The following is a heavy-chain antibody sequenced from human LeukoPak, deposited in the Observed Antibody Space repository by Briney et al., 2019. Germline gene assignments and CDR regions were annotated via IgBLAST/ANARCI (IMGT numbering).Heavy chain of an antibody. CDR3: ARGRGPFDP. Sequence: KPSETLSLTCAVYGGSFSGYYWSWIRQPPGKGLEWIGEINHSGSTNYNPSLKSRVTISVDTSKNQFSLKLSSVTAADTAVYYCARGRGPFDPWGQGTLVNVSS. V-gene: IGHV4-34*01. D-gene: IGHD3-10*01. CDR2: INHSGST. J-gene: IGHJ5*02. CDR1: GGSFSGYY.